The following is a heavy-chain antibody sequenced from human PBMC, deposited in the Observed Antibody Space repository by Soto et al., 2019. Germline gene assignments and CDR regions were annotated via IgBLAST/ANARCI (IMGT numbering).Heavy chain of an antibody. CDR2: IVVGSGST. D-gene: IGHD3-22*01. V-gene: IGHV1-58*01. CDR3: AKDLEIVVVTTWGS. J-gene: IGHJ5*02. Sequence: ASVKVSCKASGFTFTSSAVQWVRQARGQRLEWIGWIVVGSGSTYYADSVKGRFTISRDNSKNTLYLQMNSLRAEDTAVYYCAKDLEIVVVTTWGSWGQGTLVTVSS. CDR1: GFTFTSSA.